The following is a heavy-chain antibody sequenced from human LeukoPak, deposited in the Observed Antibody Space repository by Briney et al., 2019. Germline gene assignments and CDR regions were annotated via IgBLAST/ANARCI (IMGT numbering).Heavy chain of an antibody. J-gene: IGHJ4*02. D-gene: IGHD1-26*01. CDR2: IDTSSITI. Sequence: PGGSLRLSCAASGFTFSSYTMNWVRQPPGKGLERVSNIDTSSITIYYADSVKGRFTISRDNAKNSLYLQMNSLRADDTAVYYCARWGLGPSFDYWGRGTLVTVSS. CDR3: ARWGLGPSFDY. CDR1: GFTFSSYT. V-gene: IGHV3-48*01.